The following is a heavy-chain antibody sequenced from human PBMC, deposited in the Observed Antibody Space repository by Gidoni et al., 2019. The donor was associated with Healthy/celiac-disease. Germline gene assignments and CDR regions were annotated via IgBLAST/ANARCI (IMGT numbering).Heavy chain of an antibody. CDR1: GFTFSSYG. Sequence: QVQLVESGGGVVQPGRSLRLSCAASGFTFSSYGMHWVRQAPGKGLEWVAVIWYDGSNKYYADSVKGRFTISRDNSKNTLYLQMNSLRAEDTAVYYCARDRYSGSYPGSDAFDIWGQGTMVTVSS. J-gene: IGHJ3*02. CDR3: ARDRYSGSYPGSDAFDI. CDR2: IWYDGSNK. D-gene: IGHD1-26*01. V-gene: IGHV3-33*01.